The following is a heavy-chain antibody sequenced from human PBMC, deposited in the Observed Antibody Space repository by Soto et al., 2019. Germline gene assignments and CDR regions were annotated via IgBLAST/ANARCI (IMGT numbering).Heavy chain of an antibody. CDR3: ARGVGYCSGGSCYSRASGNWFDP. Sequence: SETLSLTCTVSGGSISSYYWSWIRQPPGKGLEWIGYIYYSGSTNYNPSLKSRVTISVDTSKNQFSLKLSSVTAADTAVYYCARGVGYCSGGSCYSRASGNWFDPWGQGTLVTVSS. CDR1: GGSISSYY. J-gene: IGHJ5*02. CDR2: IYYSGST. D-gene: IGHD2-15*01. V-gene: IGHV4-59*01.